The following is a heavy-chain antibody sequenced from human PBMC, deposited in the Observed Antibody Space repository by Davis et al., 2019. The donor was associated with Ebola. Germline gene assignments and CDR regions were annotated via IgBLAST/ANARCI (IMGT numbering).Heavy chain of an antibody. CDR1: GGSISSGDYY. CDR2: IYYSGST. D-gene: IGHD6-19*01. J-gene: IGHJ6*04. V-gene: IGHV4-61*08. CDR3: ARDQWLVDGGMDV. Sequence: MPSETLSLTCTVSGGSISSGDYYWSWIRQPPGKGLEWIGYIYYSGSTNYNPSLKSRVTISVDTSKNQFSLKLSSVTAADTAVYYCARDQWLVDGGMDVWGKGTTVTVSS.